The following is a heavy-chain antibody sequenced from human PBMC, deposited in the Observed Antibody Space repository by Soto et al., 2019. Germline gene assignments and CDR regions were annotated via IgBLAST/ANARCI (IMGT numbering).Heavy chain of an antibody. J-gene: IGHJ4*02. CDR1: GFIFSSYA. CDR3: AKWSGSGSFYNTPFAS. D-gene: IGHD3-10*01. Sequence: QVQRMESGGGVVQPGRSLRLSCAASGFIFSSYAMHWVRQSPGKGLEWVAVISYDGTNKYYADSVKGRFTISRDNSKNTLYLQMNTLRIEDTAVYHCAKWSGSGSFYNTPFASWGQGPLVSVSS. CDR2: ISYDGTNK. V-gene: IGHV3-30*18.